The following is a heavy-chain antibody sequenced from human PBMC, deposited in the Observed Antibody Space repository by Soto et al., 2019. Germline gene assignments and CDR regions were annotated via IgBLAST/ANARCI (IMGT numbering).Heavy chain of an antibody. Sequence: ASVKVSCKASGYTFTSYDINWVRQATGQGLEWMGWMNPNSGNTGYAQKFQGRVTMTRNTSISTAYMELSSLRSEDTAVYYCARKRQWLVRDAFEIWGQGTMVTVSS. CDR1: GYTFTSYD. J-gene: IGHJ3*02. D-gene: IGHD6-19*01. CDR3: ARKRQWLVRDAFEI. CDR2: MNPNSGNT. V-gene: IGHV1-8*01.